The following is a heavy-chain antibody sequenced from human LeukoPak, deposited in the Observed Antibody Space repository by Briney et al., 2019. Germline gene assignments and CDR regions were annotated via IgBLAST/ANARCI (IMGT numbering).Heavy chain of an antibody. CDR1: GFTFTDYN. Sequence: PGGSLRLSCAASGFTFTDYNMNWVRQAPGKGLDWVSSISTTSSYIYYADSLKGRFTISRDNAKSSLYLQMNSLRAEDTAVYYCAREKVPSAIGGFDYWGQGTLVTVSS. V-gene: IGHV3-21*01. J-gene: IGHJ4*02. CDR3: AREKVPSAIGGFDY. CDR2: ISTTSSYI. D-gene: IGHD2-2*01.